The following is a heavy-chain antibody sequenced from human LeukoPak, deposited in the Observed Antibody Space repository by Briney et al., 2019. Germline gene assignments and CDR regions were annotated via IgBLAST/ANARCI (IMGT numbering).Heavy chain of an antibody. CDR3: ATRYSSSHYYYMDV. CDR1: GYSFTSYG. CDR2: INTNTGDP. J-gene: IGHJ6*03. Sequence: ASVKVSCKASGYSFTSYGMNWVRQAPGQGLEWLGWINTNTGDPTYGQGFRGRFVFSMDTSVSTAYVQISSLKAEDTAVYYCATRYSSSHYYYMDVWGEGTTVTVSS. V-gene: IGHV7-4-1*02. D-gene: IGHD6-13*01.